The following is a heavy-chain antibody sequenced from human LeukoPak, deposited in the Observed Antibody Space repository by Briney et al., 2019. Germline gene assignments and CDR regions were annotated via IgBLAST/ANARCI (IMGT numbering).Heavy chain of an antibody. Sequence: GSLRLSCAASGFTFINAWMAWVRQAPGKGLEWVGRIKAKAHGGTIEYAAPVKGRFTISRDDSKNTLYLQMNSLKTEDTAVYYCTTDGVGVEGATYDNWGQGTLVSVSS. CDR2: IKAKAHGGTI. V-gene: IGHV3-15*01. CDR1: GFTFINAW. D-gene: IGHD1-26*01. CDR3: TTDGVGVEGATYDN. J-gene: IGHJ4*02.